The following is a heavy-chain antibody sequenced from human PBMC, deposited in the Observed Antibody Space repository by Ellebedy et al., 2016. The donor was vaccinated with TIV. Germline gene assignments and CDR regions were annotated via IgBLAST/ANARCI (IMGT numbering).Heavy chain of an antibody. CDR1: GYTFTSYD. D-gene: IGHD3-10*02. CDR2: IIPIFGTA. CDR3: ARDLFVGEGDAFDI. V-gene: IGHV1-69*13. J-gene: IGHJ3*02. Sequence: AASVKVSCKASGYTFTSYDINWVQQAPGQGLEWMGGIIPIFGTANYAQKFQGRVTITADESTSTAYMELSSLRSEDTAVYYCARDLFVGEGDAFDIWGQGTMVTVSS.